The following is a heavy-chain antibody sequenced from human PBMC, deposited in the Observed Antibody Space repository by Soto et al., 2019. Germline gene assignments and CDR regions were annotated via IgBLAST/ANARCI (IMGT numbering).Heavy chain of an antibody. CDR1: GFTFSGSA. J-gene: IGHJ3*02. CDR2: IRSKANSYAT. V-gene: IGHV3-73*01. Sequence: GGSLRLSCAASGFTFSGSAMHWVRQASGKGLEWVGRIRSKANSYATAYAASVKGRFTISRDDSKNTAYLQMNSLKTEDTAVYYCTRHLYWDKAFDIWGQGTMVTVSS. CDR3: TRHLYWDKAFDI. D-gene: IGHD1-26*01.